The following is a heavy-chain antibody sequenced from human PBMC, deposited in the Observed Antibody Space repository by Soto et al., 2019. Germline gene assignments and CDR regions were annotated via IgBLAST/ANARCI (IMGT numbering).Heavy chain of an antibody. V-gene: IGHV3-33*08. D-gene: IGHD3-22*01. CDR2: IWYDGSNK. Sequence: GGSLRLSCAASGFNFHDFAIHWVRQAPGQGLEWVALIWYDGSNKFYADSVKGRFTLSRDNSKNTLYLQMNSLRAEDTAVYYCARGREHYYDSSGYYYFDYWGQGTLVTVSS. J-gene: IGHJ4*02. CDR1: GFNFHDFA. CDR3: ARGREHYYDSSGYYYFDY.